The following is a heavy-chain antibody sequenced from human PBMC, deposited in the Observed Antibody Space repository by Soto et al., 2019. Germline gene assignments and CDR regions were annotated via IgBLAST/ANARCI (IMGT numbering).Heavy chain of an antibody. CDR3: AKATTNGGWFNPFDS. D-gene: IGHD6-19*01. CDR2: IWYDGSKT. V-gene: IGHV3-33*06. Sequence: GGSLRLSCAASGRTFSSYAIHWVRQAPGKGLEWVAVIWYDGSKTSYAESVKGRFTISRDNSRDTLFLQMNSLTADDTAVYYCAKATTNGGWFNPFDSWGQGALVTVSS. J-gene: IGHJ4*02. CDR1: GRTFSSYA.